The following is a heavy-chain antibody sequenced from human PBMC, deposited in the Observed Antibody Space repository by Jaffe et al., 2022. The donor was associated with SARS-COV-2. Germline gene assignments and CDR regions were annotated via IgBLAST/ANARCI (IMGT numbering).Heavy chain of an antibody. CDR3: VKPLIAAAGMVDYYYYGMDV. CDR2: ISSNGGST. CDR1: GFTFSSYA. J-gene: IGHJ6*02. D-gene: IGHD6-13*01. Sequence: EVQLVESGGGLVQPGGSLRLSCSASGFTFSSYAMHWVRQAPGKGLEYVSAISSNGGSTYYADSVKGRFTISRDNSKNTLYLQMSSLRAEDTAVYYCVKPLIAAAGMVDYYYYGMDVWGQGTTVTVSS. V-gene: IGHV3-64D*09.